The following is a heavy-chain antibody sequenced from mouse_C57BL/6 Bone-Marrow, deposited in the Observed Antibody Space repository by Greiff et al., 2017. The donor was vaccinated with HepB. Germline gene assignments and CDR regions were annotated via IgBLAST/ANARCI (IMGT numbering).Heavy chain of an antibody. CDR1: GFTFSSYT. V-gene: IGHV5-9*01. CDR3: ARQNYYEYYYAMDY. J-gene: IGHJ4*01. Sequence: EVKVVESGGGLVKPGGSLKLSCAASGFTFSSYTMSWVRQTPEKRLEWVATISGGGGNTYYPDSVKGRFTISRDNAKNTLYLQMSSLRSEDTALYYCARQNYYEYYYAMDYWGQGTSVTVSS. D-gene: IGHD2-4*01. CDR2: ISGGGGNT.